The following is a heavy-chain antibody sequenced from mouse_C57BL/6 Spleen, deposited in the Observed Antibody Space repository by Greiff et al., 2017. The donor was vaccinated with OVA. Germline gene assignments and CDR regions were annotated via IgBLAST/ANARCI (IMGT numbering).Heavy chain of an antibody. V-gene: IGHV1-53*01. CDR1: GYTFTSYW. CDR2: INPSNGGT. D-gene: IGHD2-5*01. Sequence: QVHVKQSGTELVKPGASVKLSCKASGYTFTSYWMHWVKQRPGQGLELIGNINPSNGGTNYNEKFKSKATLTVDKSSSTAYMQLSSLTSEDSAVYYCARSYYSNSGGFAYWGQGTLVTVSA. CDR3: ARSYYSNSGGFAY. J-gene: IGHJ3*01.